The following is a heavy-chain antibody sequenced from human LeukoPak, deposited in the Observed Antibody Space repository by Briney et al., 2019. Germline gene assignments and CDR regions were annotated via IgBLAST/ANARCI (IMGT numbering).Heavy chain of an antibody. CDR3: VGTIASRGSEY. CDR2: LPPDELGI. D-gene: IGHD6-6*01. V-gene: IGHV3-74*01. CDR1: GFAFTNYW. Sequence: GGSLRLSCAASGFAFTNYWMHWVRQAPGMGLVWVSRLPPDELGIIYADSVKGRFTVSRDNAKNTVYLQMNNLRVDDTAMYYCVGTIASRGSEYWGQGALVTVSS. J-gene: IGHJ4*02.